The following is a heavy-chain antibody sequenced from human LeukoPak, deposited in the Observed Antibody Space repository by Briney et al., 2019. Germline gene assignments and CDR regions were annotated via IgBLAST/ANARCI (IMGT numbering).Heavy chain of an antibody. J-gene: IGHJ3*02. V-gene: IGHV3-64*01. CDR1: GFTFSSYA. Sequence: GGSLRLSCAASGFTFSSYAMHWVRQVPGKGLEYASGISSKGGSTYYANSVKGRFTISRDNAKNSLYLQMSSLRPEDTALYFCAKGSSGSYSLDAFDIWGQGTMVTVPS. CDR2: ISSKGGST. CDR3: AKGSSGSYSLDAFDI. D-gene: IGHD1-26*01.